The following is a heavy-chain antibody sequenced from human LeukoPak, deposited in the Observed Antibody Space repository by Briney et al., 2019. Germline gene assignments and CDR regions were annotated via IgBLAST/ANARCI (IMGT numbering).Heavy chain of an antibody. CDR3: AKGGYCSGRSCPYGMDV. Sequence: PGGSLRLSCAASGFTFSNFGMNWVRQAPGKGLEWVSAISGSTTSTNYADSVKGRFTSSRDNSKNTLYLQMNGLRAEDTAVYYCAKGGYCSGRSCPYGMDVWGQGTTVTVSS. J-gene: IGHJ6*02. D-gene: IGHD2-15*01. CDR2: ISGSTTST. CDR1: GFTFSNFG. V-gene: IGHV3-23*01.